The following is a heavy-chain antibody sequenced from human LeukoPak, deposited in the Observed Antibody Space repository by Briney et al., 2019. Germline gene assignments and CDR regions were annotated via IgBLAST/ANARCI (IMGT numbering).Heavy chain of an antibody. CDR2: ISAYNGNT. J-gene: IGHJ4*02. V-gene: IGHV1-18*01. Sequence: ASVKVSCKASGYXFTSYGMSWVRQAPGQGLEWMGWISAYNGNTNYAQKLQGRVTMTTDTSTSTAYMELRSLRSDDTAVYYCARGGDCSSTSCSPGYFDYWGQGTLVTVSS. D-gene: IGHD2-2*01. CDR3: ARGGDCSSTSCSPGYFDY. CDR1: GYXFTSYG.